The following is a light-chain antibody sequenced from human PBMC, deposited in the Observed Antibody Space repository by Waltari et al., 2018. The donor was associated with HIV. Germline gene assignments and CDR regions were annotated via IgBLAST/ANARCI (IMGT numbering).Light chain of an antibody. J-gene: IGLJ3*02. Sequence: QAVVTQEPSLTVSPGGTITLTCGASTGAVPSGHYPYWFQQKPGQAPRTVIYDTTNTHSWTPARFSGSLLGGKAALTLSGAQPEDEADYYCLLYYSGARVFGGGTKLTVL. CDR2: DTT. V-gene: IGLV7-46*01. CDR3: LLYYSGARV. CDR1: TGAVPSGHY.